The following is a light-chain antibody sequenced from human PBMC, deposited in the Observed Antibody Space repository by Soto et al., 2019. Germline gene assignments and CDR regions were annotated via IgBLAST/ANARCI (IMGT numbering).Light chain of an antibody. J-gene: IGKJ2*01. V-gene: IGKV3-15*01. Sequence: EIVMTQSPATLSVSPWERVTLSCRASQSVSSNLAWYQQKPGQAPRLLIYAASTRATGIPARFSGSGSGTEFTLAISSLQSEDFAVYYCQQYINWPPTFTFGQGTKLEIK. CDR1: QSVSSN. CDR2: AAS. CDR3: QQYINWPPTFT.